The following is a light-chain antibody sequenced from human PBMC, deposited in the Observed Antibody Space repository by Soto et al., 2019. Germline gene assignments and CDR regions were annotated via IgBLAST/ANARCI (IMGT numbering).Light chain of an antibody. CDR1: QSVSSY. Sequence: EIVLTQSPATLSLSPGERATLSCRASQSVSSYLAWDQQKPGQAPRLVIYDASNLATGIPARFSGSGSGTDFTLTISSLEPEDFAGYYCQQRSNWPSTFGGGTKVEIK. CDR3: QQRSNWPST. J-gene: IGKJ4*01. V-gene: IGKV3-11*01. CDR2: DAS.